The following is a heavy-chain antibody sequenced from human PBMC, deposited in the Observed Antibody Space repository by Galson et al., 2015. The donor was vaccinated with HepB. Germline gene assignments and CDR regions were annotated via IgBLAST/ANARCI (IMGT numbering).Heavy chain of an antibody. CDR3: ARGSAYYSSSWGVDY. D-gene: IGHD6-13*01. Sequence: SLRLSCAASGFTFSSYSMNWVRQAPGKGLEWVSSISSSSSYIYYADSVKGRFTISRDNAKNSLYLQMNSLRAEDTAVYYCARGSAYYSSSWGVDYWGQGTLVTVSS. CDR2: ISSSSSYI. CDR1: GFTFSSYS. V-gene: IGHV3-21*01. J-gene: IGHJ4*02.